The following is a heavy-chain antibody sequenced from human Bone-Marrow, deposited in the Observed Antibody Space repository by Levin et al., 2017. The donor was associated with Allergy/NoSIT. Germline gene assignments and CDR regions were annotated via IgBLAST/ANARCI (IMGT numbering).Heavy chain of an antibody. J-gene: IGHJ5*02. D-gene: IGHD5-24*01. CDR1: GFTFSSYG. CDR3: GKDRATLSEGPCGS. V-gene: IGHV3-30*18. Sequence: SCAASGFTFSSYGMHWVRQAPGKGLEWVAVISYDGSTQAYADSVKGRFTISRDNSKNTLYLQVDSLRPEDTALYFCGKDRATLSEGPCGSWGQGTLVIVSS. CDR2: ISYDGSTQ.